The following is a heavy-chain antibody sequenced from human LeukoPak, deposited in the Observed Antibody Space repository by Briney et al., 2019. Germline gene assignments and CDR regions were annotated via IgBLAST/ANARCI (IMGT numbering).Heavy chain of an antibody. Sequence: PGESLQISCKGSGYRFTSNWISWVRQMPGKGLEWMGRIDPSDSYTNYSPSFRGHVTISADKSISTAYLQWSSLKTSDTAMYYCARLGGGALFDYWGQGTLVTVSS. J-gene: IGHJ4*02. CDR2: IDPSDSYT. CDR3: ARLGGGALFDY. V-gene: IGHV5-10-1*01. CDR1: GYRFTSNW. D-gene: IGHD2-21*01.